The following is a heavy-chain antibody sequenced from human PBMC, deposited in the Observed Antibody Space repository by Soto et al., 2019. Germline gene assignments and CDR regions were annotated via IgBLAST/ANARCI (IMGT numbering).Heavy chain of an antibody. Sequence: SVKVSCKASGGTFSSYAISWVRQAPGQGLEWMGWIIPIFGTANYAQKFQGRVTIAADKTASTAYMELSSLGSEDTAVYYCATQTSSYCGGDCYPEHFDYWGQGTLVTVSS. CDR1: GGTFSSYA. CDR3: ATQTSSYCGGDCYPEHFDY. J-gene: IGHJ4*02. CDR2: IIPIFGTA. V-gene: IGHV1-69*06. D-gene: IGHD2-21*02.